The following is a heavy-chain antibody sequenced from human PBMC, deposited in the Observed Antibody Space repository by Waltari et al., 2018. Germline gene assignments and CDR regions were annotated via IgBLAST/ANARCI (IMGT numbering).Heavy chain of an antibody. CDR1: GFTFSRYS. J-gene: IGHJ4*02. V-gene: IGHV3-30-3*01. CDR2: ISYDGSHK. CDR3: ARDIAYHDSSGYYPYYFDY. D-gene: IGHD3-22*01. Sequence: QVQLVESGGGVVRPGGSLGLSWSACGFTFSRYSMDLARRAPGKGLEWVAVISYDGSHKYYADSVKGRFTISRDSSKNTLFLQMNSLRVEDTAVYYCARDIAYHDSSGYYPYYFDYWGQGALVTVSS.